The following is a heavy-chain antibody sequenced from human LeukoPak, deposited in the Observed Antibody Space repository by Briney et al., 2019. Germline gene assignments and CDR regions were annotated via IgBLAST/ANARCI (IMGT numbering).Heavy chain of an antibody. CDR3: ARGRGYYYDSSDYYFDY. Sequence: PGGSLRLSCAASGFTVSSNYMSWVRQAPGKGLEWVSVIYSGGSTYYADSVKGRFTISRDNSKNTLYLQMNSLRAEDTAVYYCARGRGYYYDSSDYYFDYWGREPWSPSPQ. CDR1: GFTVSSNY. J-gene: IGHJ4*02. CDR2: IYSGGST. V-gene: IGHV3-53*01. D-gene: IGHD3-22*01.